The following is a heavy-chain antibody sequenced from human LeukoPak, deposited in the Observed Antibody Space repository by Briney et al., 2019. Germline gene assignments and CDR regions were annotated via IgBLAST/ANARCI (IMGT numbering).Heavy chain of an antibody. CDR1: GFTFSSYA. CDR3: ARGFGSGSFDS. J-gene: IGHJ4*02. D-gene: IGHD3-10*01. Sequence: GGSLRLSCAASGFTFSSYAMNSVRQAPGKGLEWVSRISDSGSTTYCADSVKGRCTISRDNSRNTLYLQMSSLRVEDTAVYYCARGFGSGSFDSWGQGTLVTVSS. CDR2: ISDSGSTT. V-gene: IGHV3-23*01.